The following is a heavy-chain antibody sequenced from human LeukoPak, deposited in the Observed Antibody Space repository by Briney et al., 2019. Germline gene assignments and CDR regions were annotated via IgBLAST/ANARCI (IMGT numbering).Heavy chain of an antibody. V-gene: IGHV4-31*03. CDR2: IYYSGST. J-gene: IGHJ4*02. D-gene: IGHD3-22*01. Sequence: SETLSLTCTVSGGSISSGGYYWSWIRQHPGKGLEWIGYIYYSGSTYYNPSLKSRVTISVDTSKNQFSLKLSCVTAEDTAVYYCARYYDSSGYYRYFDYWGQGTLVTVSS. CDR1: GGSISSGGYY. CDR3: ARYYDSSGYYRYFDY.